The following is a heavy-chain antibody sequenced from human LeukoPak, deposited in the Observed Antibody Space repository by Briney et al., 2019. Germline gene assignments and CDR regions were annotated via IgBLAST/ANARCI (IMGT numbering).Heavy chain of an antibody. V-gene: IGHV4-34*01. D-gene: IGHD6-19*01. J-gene: IGHJ4*02. CDR3: AGGRSAVAGTGLVRY. CDR1: GGSFSGYY. Sequence: SETLSLTCAVYGGSFSGYYWSWIRQPPGKGLEWIGEINHSRSTNYNPSLKSRVTISVDTSKNQFSLKLSSVAAADTAVYYCAGGRSAVAGTGLVRYWGQGTLVTVSS. CDR2: INHSRST.